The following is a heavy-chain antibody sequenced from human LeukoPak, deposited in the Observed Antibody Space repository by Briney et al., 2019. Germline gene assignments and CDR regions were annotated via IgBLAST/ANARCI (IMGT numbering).Heavy chain of an antibody. V-gene: IGHV3-48*04. CDR1: GFTFSSYS. Sequence: GGSLRLSCAASGFTFSSYSMNWVRQAPGKGLEWVSYISSSSTIYYADSVKGRFTISRDNTKNSLYLQMNSLRAEDTAVYYCSSGSEFDYWGQGTLVTVSS. CDR2: ISSSSTI. J-gene: IGHJ4*02. D-gene: IGHD1-26*01. CDR3: SSGSEFDY.